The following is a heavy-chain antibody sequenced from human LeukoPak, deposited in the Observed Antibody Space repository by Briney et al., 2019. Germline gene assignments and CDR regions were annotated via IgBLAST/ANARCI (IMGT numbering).Heavy chain of an antibody. V-gene: IGHV1-2*02. CDR1: GYTFTCYY. D-gene: IGHD4-17*01. CDR3: AREMNYDDYRTSDY. J-gene: IGHJ4*02. Sequence: ASVKVSCKSSGYTFTCYYMHWVRQAPGQGFEWMGRIDSNSGGTNYAQNFQGRVTMTRDTSISTVYMELISLRSDDTAVYYCAREMNYDDYRTSDYWGQGTLVTVSS. CDR2: IDSNSGGT.